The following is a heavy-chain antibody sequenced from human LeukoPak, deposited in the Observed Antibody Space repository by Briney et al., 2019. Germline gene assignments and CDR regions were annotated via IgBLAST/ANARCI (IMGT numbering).Heavy chain of an antibody. D-gene: IGHD1-26*01. CDR2: IRYDGSNK. V-gene: IGHV3-30*02. J-gene: IGHJ6*03. CDR1: GFTFSSNG. Sequence: GGSLRLSCAASGFTFSSNGMHWVRQAPGKGLEWVAFIRYDGSNKYYADSVKGRFTISRDNSKNTLYLQMNSLRAEDTAVYYCAKEGDYCYYYMDVWGKGTTVTVSS. CDR3: AKEGDYCYYYMDV.